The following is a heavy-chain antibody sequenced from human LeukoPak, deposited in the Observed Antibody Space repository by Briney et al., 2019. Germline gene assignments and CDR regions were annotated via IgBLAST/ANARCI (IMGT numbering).Heavy chain of an antibody. Sequence: SQTLSLTCTVSGGSISSGGYYWSWIRQHPGKGLEWIGYVSHNGSTSYYNASLKSRVTISVDRSKNQFSLKLNSVTAADTAVYYCARTGGYGGYMHYYGVDVWGQGITVTVSS. V-gene: IGHV4-30-2*01. J-gene: IGHJ6*02. CDR2: VSHNGSTS. CDR1: GGSISSGGYY. CDR3: ARTGGYGGYMHYYGVDV. D-gene: IGHD4-17*01.